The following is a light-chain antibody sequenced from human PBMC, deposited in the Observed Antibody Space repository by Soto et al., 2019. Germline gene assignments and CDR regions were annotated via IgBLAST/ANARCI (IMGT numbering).Light chain of an antibody. CDR3: QQRSNWQYS. CDR2: DAS. J-gene: IGKJ2*03. Sequence: EIVLTQSPATLSLSPGERATLSCRASQRVGSSLAWYQQKPGQAPRLLIYDASSRATGIPARFSGSGSGTDFTLTIGSLKPDDFAVYYCQQRSNWQYSFGQGTRLEIK. CDR1: QRVGSS. V-gene: IGKV3-11*01.